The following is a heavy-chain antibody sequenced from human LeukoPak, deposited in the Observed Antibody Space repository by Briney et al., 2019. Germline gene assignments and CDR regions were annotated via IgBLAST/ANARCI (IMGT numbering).Heavy chain of an antibody. CDR2: ISSSGSSI. J-gene: IGHJ4*02. Sequence: GGSLRLSCAASGFTFSGYSMNWVRQAPGKGLEWVSYISSSGSSIYYADSVKGRFTISRDNAKNSLYLQMKSLRAEDTAVYYCGRGHWGLDYWGQGALVTVSS. D-gene: IGHD7-27*01. V-gene: IGHV3-48*04. CDR1: GFTFSGYS. CDR3: GRGHWGLDY.